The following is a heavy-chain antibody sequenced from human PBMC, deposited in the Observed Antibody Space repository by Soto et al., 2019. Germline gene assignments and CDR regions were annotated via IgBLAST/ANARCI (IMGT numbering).Heavy chain of an antibody. D-gene: IGHD1-26*01. CDR1: GFTFSSYG. Sequence: QPGGSLRLSCAASGFTFSSYGMHWVRQAPGKGLEWVAVIWYDGSNKYYADSVKGRFTISRDNSKNTLYLQMNSLRAEDTAVYYCARDSSMWELQKFDYWGQGTLVTVSS. CDR2: IWYDGSNK. CDR3: ARDSSMWELQKFDY. V-gene: IGHV3-33*01. J-gene: IGHJ4*02.